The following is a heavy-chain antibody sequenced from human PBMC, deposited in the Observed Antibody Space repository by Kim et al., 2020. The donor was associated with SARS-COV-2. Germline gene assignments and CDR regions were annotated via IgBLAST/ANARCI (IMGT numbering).Heavy chain of an antibody. CDR2: INHSGST. CDR1: GGSFSGYY. CDR3: ARGRHSLKYSYGNKKYNWFDP. J-gene: IGHJ5*02. D-gene: IGHD5-18*01. Sequence: SETLSLTCAVYGGSFSGYYWSWIRQPPGKGLEWIGEINHSGSTNYNPSLKSRVTISVDTSKNQFSLKLSSVTAADTAVYYCARGRHSLKYSYGNKKYNWFDPWGQGTLVTVSS. V-gene: IGHV4-34*01.